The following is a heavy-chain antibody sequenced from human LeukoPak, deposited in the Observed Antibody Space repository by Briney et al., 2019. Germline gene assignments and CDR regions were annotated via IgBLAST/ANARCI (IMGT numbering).Heavy chain of an antibody. CDR3: AGLITMVRGVRIDY. CDR2: IYYSGST. CDR1: GGSISSYY. J-gene: IGHJ4*02. V-gene: IGHV4-59*01. D-gene: IGHD3-10*01. Sequence: PSETLSLTCTVSGGSISSYYWSWIRQPPGKGLEWIGYIYYSGSTNYNPSLKSRVTISVDTSKNQFSLKLSSVTAADTAVYYCAGLITMVRGVRIDYWGQGTLVTVSS.